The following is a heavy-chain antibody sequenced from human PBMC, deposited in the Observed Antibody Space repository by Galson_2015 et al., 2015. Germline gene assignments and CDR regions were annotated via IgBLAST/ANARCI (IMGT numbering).Heavy chain of an antibody. V-gene: IGHV3-48*02. D-gene: IGHD3-3*01. CDR3: ARDGPGVLRFVDV. Sequence: SLRLSCAASGFTFRAYRMNWVRQAPGKGLEWISYISNGGSAIYYADSVKGRFTISRDNAKNSLYLQMNSLRDEETAVYYCARDGPGVLRFVDVCGKGTTVTVSS. J-gene: IGHJ6*04. CDR1: GFTFRAYR. CDR2: ISNGGSAI.